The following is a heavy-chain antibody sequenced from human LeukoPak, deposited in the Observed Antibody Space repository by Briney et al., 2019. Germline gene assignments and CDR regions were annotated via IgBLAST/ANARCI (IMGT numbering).Heavy chain of an antibody. Sequence: SETLSLTCAVYGGSFSGYYWSWIRQPPGKGLEWIGEINHSGSTNYNPSLKSRVTISVDTSKNQFSLKLSSVTAADTAVYYCARKRYDSSGYHLFDYWGQGTLVTVSS. V-gene: IGHV4-34*01. D-gene: IGHD3-22*01. J-gene: IGHJ4*02. CDR3: ARKRYDSSGYHLFDY. CDR1: GGSFSGYY. CDR2: INHSGST.